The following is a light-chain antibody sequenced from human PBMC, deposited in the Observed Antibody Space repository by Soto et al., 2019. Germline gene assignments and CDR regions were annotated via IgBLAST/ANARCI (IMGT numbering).Light chain of an antibody. CDR1: QSVSSN. CDR2: GAS. CDR3: HKYDSWT. Sequence: EIVMTQAPATLGVSPFEGCSLSCRASQSVSSNLAWYQQKPGQAPRLLIYGASTRATGIPARFSGSGSGTDFTLTISRLEPEDFAVYYCHKYDSWTFGQGTKVDIK. J-gene: IGKJ1*01. V-gene: IGKV3-15*01.